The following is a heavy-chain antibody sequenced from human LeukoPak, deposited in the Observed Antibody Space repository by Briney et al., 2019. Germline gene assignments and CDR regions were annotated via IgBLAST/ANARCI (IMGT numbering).Heavy chain of an antibody. V-gene: IGHV4-38-2*01. D-gene: IGHD3-22*01. CDR1: GYSISSDYY. CDR3: ARGYYDSSGYYWNYFDY. Sequence: SETLSLTCAVSGYSISSDYYSGWIRPPPEKVLEMIGSNYHSGSTYYNPSLKSRDTISADTSNNRFSLKLSSVTGADTAVYYCARGYYDSSGYYWNYFDYGGEGTLVTVSS. J-gene: IGHJ4*02. CDR2: NYHSGST.